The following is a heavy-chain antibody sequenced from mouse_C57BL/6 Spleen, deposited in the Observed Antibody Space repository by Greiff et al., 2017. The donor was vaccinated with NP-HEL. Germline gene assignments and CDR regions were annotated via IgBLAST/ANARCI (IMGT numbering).Heavy chain of an antibody. V-gene: IGHV1-22*01. J-gene: IGHJ4*01. CDR2: INPNNGGT. D-gene: IGHD2-1*01. Sequence: VQLQQSGPELVKPGASVKMSCKASGYTFTDYNMHWVKQSHGKSLEWIGYINPNNGGTSYNQKFKGKATLTVNKSSSTAYMELRSLTSEDSAVYYCARYYGNYEGAMDYWGQGTSVTVSS. CDR3: ARYYGNYEGAMDY. CDR1: GYTFTDYN.